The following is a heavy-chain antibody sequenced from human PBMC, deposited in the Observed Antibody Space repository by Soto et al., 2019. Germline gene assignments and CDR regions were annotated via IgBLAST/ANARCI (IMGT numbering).Heavy chain of an antibody. D-gene: IGHD2-15*01. Sequence: GGSLRLSCAASGFTFSSYAMGWVRQGPGKGLEWVGVVCIGGSTHYADSVRGRFTISRDNSKNTLSLQMNSLTAEDTAVYFCARRRGAGGDFDYWGQGALVTVSS. CDR3: ARRRGAGGDFDY. V-gene: IGHV3-23*01. J-gene: IGHJ4*02. CDR2: VCIGGST. CDR1: GFTFSSYA.